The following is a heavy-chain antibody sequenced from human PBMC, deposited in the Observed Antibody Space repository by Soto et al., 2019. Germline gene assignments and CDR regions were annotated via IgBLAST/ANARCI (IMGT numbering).Heavy chain of an antibody. Sequence: EVQLVESGGGLVQPGGSLRLSCAASGFTVSTKYMSWVRQAPGKGLEWVSVIYSGGSTFYAESVRGRFTISRDNSKNTVNLQMTSLRAEDTAVYYCAIDPWAADYWGQGTLVTVSS. J-gene: IGHJ4*02. CDR3: AIDPWAADY. V-gene: IGHV3-66*01. CDR1: GFTVSTKY. CDR2: IYSGGST. D-gene: IGHD3-16*01.